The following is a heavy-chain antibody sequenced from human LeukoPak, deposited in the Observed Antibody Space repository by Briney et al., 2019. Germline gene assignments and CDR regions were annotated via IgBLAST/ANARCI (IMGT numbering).Heavy chain of an antibody. CDR1: GGSISSGSYY. CDR2: INHSGST. J-gene: IGHJ4*02. CDR3: ARGLWFGDENPPYFDY. D-gene: IGHD3-10*01. Sequence: SETLSLTCTVSGGSISSGSYYWSWIRQPPGKGLEWIGEINHSGSTNYNPSLKSRVTISVDTSKNQFSLKLSSVTAADTAVYYCARGLWFGDENPPYFDYWGQGTLVTVSS. V-gene: IGHV4-39*07.